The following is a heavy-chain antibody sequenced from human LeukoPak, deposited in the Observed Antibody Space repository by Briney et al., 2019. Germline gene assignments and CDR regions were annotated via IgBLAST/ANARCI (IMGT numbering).Heavy chain of an antibody. V-gene: IGHV4-59*01. J-gene: IGHJ5*02. CDR3: AKATAMDTNWFDP. D-gene: IGHD5-18*01. Sequence: SETLSLTCTVSGGSISSYYWSWIRQPPGKGLEWIGYIYYSGSTNYNPSLKSRVTISVDTSKNQFSLRLSSVTAADTAVYYCAKATAMDTNWFDPWGQGTLVTVSS. CDR2: IYYSGST. CDR1: GGSISSYY.